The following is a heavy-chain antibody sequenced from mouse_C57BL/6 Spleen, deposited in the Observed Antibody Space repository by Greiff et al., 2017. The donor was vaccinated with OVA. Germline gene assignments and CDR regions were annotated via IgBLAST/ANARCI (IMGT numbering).Heavy chain of an antibody. CDR3: VRQRGYWDFDY. Sequence: VQLKESGGGLVQPKGSLKLSCAASGFSFNTYAMNWVRQAPGKGLEWVARIRSKSNNYATYYADSVKDRFTISRDDSESMLYLQMNNLKTEDTAMYYCVRQRGYWDFDYWGQGTTLTVSS. V-gene: IGHV10-1*01. J-gene: IGHJ2*01. CDR1: GFSFNTYA. D-gene: IGHD4-1*01. CDR2: IRSKSNNYAT.